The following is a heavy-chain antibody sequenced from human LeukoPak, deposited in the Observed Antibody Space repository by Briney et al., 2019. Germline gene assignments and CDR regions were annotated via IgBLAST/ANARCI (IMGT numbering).Heavy chain of an antibody. D-gene: IGHD3-10*01. CDR3: ASLTMVRGKFSPHYYYYYMDV. CDR2: INPSGGST. J-gene: IGHJ6*03. CDR1: GYTFTSYY. Sequence: VASVKVSCKASGYTFTSYYMHWVRQAPGQGLEWMGIINPSGGSTTYAQKFQGRVTMTRDTSTSTAYMELSSLRSEDTAVYYCASLTMVRGKFSPHYYYYYMDVWGKGTTVTVSS. V-gene: IGHV1-46*01.